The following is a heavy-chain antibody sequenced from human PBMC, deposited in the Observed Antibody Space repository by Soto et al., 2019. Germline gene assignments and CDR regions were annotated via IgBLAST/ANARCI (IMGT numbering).Heavy chain of an antibody. CDR2: IHHTGST. D-gene: IGHD6-13*01. Sequence: SETLSLTCTVSGDSIRTSYWSWIRQPPGKGLEWIGYIHHTGSTNSNPSLKSRVTISADTSKNQFSLKVASVTSGDTAVYYCARDLSGVSSWYEFDSWGQGTLVTVSS. V-gene: IGHV4-59*01. CDR1: GDSIRTSY. J-gene: IGHJ4*02. CDR3: ARDLSGVSSWYEFDS.